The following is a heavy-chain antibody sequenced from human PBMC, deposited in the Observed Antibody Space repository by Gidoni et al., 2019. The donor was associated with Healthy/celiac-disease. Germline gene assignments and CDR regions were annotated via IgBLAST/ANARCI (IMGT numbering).Heavy chain of an antibody. J-gene: IGHJ2*01. CDR3: ARDRYYGSGSHWYFDL. Sequence: QLQLQESGPGLVKPSETLSLTCTVSGGSISSSSYYWGWTRQPPGKGLEWIGSIYYRGSTYYNPSLKSRVTISVDTSKNQFSLKLSSVTAADTAVYYCARDRYYGSGSHWYFDLWGRGTLVTVSS. CDR2: IYYRGST. V-gene: IGHV4-39*07. D-gene: IGHD3-10*01. CDR1: GGSISSSSYY.